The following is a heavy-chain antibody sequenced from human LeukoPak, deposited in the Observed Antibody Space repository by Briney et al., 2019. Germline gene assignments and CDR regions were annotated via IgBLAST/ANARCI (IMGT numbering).Heavy chain of an antibody. CDR1: GFTFSSYW. D-gene: IGHD3-10*01. CDR2: INSDGNST. Sequence: GGSLRLSCAASGFTFSSYWMHWVRQAPGKGLVWVSRINSDGNSTNYADSVKGRSTISRDNAKNTLYLQMNSLRAEDTAVYFCARVLDGSGSRSFDYWGQGTLVTVSS. CDR3: ARVLDGSGSRSFDY. V-gene: IGHV3-74*01. J-gene: IGHJ4*02.